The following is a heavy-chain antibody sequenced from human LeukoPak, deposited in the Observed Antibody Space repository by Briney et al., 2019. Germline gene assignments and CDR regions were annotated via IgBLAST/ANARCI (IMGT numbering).Heavy chain of an antibody. CDR1: GFTFSNAW. J-gene: IGHJ4*02. D-gene: IGHD3-16*02. CDR2: IKSKTDGGTT. V-gene: IGHV3-15*01. CDR3: TTDFRLRELSLLDY. Sequence: NPGGSLRLSCAASGFTFSNAWMSWVRQAPGKGLEWVGRIKSKTDGGTTDYAAPVKGRFTISRDDSKNTLYLQMNSLKTEDTAVYYCTTDFRLRELSLLDYWGQGTLVTVSS.